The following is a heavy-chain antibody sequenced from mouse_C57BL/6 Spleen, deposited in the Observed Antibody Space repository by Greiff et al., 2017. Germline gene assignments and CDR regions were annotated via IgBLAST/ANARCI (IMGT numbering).Heavy chain of an antibody. CDR2: ISSGSSTI. Sequence: DVKLVASGGGLVKPGGSLKLSCAASGFTFSDYGMHWVRQAPEKGLEWVAYISSGSSTIYYADTVTGRFTISRDKAKNTLFLQMTSLRSEDTAMYYGAGWEMGRGGPLDYWGQGTTLTGSS. V-gene: IGHV5-17*01. CDR1: GFTFSDYG. CDR3: AGWEMGRGGPLDY. D-gene: IGHD4-1*01. J-gene: IGHJ2*01.